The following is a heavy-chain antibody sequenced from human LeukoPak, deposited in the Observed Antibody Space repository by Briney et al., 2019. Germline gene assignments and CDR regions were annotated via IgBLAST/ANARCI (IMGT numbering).Heavy chain of an antibody. CDR3: ARVGYDDYYFDY. J-gene: IGHJ4*02. CDR1: GGSISSGDYS. V-gene: IGHV4-30-2*01. Sequence: SETLSLTCAVSGGSISSGDYSWSWIRQPPGKGLEWIGYIYHSGSTYYNPSLKSRVTISVDRSKNQSSLKLSSVTAADTAVYYCARVGYDDYYFDYWGPGTLVTVSS. D-gene: IGHD5-12*01. CDR2: IYHSGST.